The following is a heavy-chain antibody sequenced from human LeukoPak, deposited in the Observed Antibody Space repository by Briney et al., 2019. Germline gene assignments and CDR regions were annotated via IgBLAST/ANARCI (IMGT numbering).Heavy chain of an antibody. CDR3: ARDHKGGDGADAFDI. Sequence: PGGSLRLSCAASGFTFSSYWMHWVRQAPGKGLVWVSRINSDASSTNYADSVKGRFTISRDNAKNSLYLQMDSLRAEDTALYYCARDHKGGDGADAFDIWGHGTMVTVSS. CDR2: INSDASST. V-gene: IGHV3-74*01. J-gene: IGHJ3*02. D-gene: IGHD5-24*01. CDR1: GFTFSSYW.